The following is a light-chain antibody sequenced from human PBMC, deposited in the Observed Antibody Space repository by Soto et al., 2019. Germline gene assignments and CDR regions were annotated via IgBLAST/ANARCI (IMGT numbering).Light chain of an antibody. CDR2: KAS. CDR1: QTISSW. J-gene: IGKJ1*01. V-gene: IGKV1-5*03. CDR3: QHYNSYSEA. Sequence: DNQMTQSPSILSGSVGDRVTINCRASQTISSWLAWYQQKPGKAPKLLIYKASTLKSGVPSRFSGSGSGTEFTLTISSLQPDDVATYYCQHYNSYSEAFGQGTKVDI.